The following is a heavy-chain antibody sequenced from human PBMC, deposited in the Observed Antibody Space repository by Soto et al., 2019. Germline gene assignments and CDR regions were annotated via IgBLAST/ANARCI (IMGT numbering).Heavy chain of an antibody. V-gene: IGHV4-39*01. CDR1: GGSISYISYC. CDR3: ARHKSGSDWLDP. Sequence: PSETLSLTCTVSGGSISYISYCWGWIRQPPGKGLQWIGCMFYSGATYYNPSLKNRVTLSVDTSNNEFSLKLVSVTAPDTAVYYCARHKSGSDWLDPWGQGTRVTVS. CDR2: MFYSGAT. J-gene: IGHJ5*02. D-gene: IGHD2-15*01.